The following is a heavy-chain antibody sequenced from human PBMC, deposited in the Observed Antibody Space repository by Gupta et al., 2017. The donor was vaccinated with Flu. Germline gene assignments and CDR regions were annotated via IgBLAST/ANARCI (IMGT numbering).Heavy chain of an antibody. J-gene: IGHJ4*02. CDR3: ARGTGYSSGWYGY. CDR1: GVTFSSYG. CDR2: IWYDGSNK. D-gene: IGHD6-19*01. Sequence: QVQPVESGGGVVQPGRSLRLSWAAFGVTFSSYGMHWVRQAPGKGLEWVAVIWYDGSNKYYADSVKGRFTISRDNSKNTLYLQMNSLRAEDTAVYYCARGTGYSSGWYGYWGQGTLVTVSS. V-gene: IGHV3-33*01.